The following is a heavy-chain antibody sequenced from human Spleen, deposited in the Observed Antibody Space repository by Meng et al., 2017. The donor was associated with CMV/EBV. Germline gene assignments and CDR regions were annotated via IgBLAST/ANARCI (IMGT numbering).Heavy chain of an antibody. CDR1: GYTFNNYG. Sequence: ASVKVSCKASGYTFNNYGIIWVRQAPGQGLEWMGWITTYNGDTTYAQKFQGRVSMTSDTSTTTVYMELSSLRSEDTAVYYCARGGGDGYSDWFDPWGQGTLVTVSS. V-gene: IGHV1-18*01. CDR3: ARGGGDGYSDWFDP. J-gene: IGHJ5*02. D-gene: IGHD5-18*01. CDR2: ITTYNGDT.